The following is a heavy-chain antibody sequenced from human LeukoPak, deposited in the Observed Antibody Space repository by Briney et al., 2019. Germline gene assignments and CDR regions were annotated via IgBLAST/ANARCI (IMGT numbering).Heavy chain of an antibody. D-gene: IGHD3-10*01. CDR2: MKQDGSEK. CDR3: ARLHSGSYYGDAFDM. Sequence: GGSLRLSCAASGFTFSSYWMSWVRQAPGKGLEWVANMKQDGSEKYYVDSVKGRFTISRDNAKNSLFLQMNSLRAEDTAVYYCARLHSGSYYGDAFDMWGQGTMVTVSS. J-gene: IGHJ3*02. CDR1: GFTFSSYW. V-gene: IGHV3-7*01.